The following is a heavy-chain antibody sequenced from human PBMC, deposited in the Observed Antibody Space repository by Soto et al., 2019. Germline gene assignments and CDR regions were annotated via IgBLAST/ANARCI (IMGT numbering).Heavy chain of an antibody. V-gene: IGHV4-31*03. CDR1: GGSISSGGYY. D-gene: IGHD2-2*02. CDR2: IYYSGST. J-gene: IGHJ5*02. Sequence: QVQLQESGPGLVKPSQTLSLTCTVSGGSISSGGYYWSWIRQHPGKGLEWIGYIYYSGSTYYNPSLKSRVTISVDTSKNQFSLKLSSVTAADTAMYYCARVIVVVPAAIDWFDPWGQGTLVTVSS. CDR3: ARVIVVVPAAIDWFDP.